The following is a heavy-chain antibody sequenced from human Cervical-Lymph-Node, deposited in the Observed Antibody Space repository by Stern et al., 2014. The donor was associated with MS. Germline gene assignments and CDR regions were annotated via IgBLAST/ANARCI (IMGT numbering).Heavy chain of an antibody. J-gene: IGHJ4*02. CDR3: TRRNYGTYYFDY. D-gene: IGHD1/OR15-1a*01. Sequence: QVQLGQSGAEVKKPGASVKVSCKTSGYTFTSYYVHWVRQAPGQGLEWMGMINPSDGGRSYTQKFQGRVTMTRDTAASTVYMELSSLRFEDTAMYYCTRRNYGTYYFDYWGQGTVVTVSS. V-gene: IGHV1-46*01. CDR2: INPSDGGR. CDR1: GYTFTSYY.